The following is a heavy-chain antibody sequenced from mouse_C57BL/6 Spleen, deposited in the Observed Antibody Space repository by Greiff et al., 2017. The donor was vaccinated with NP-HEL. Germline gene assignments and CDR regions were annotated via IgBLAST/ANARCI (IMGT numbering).Heavy chain of an antibody. CDR3: AIYSNYKGYYAMDY. J-gene: IGHJ4*01. CDR2: IHPNSGST. CDR1: GYTFTSYW. D-gene: IGHD2-5*01. V-gene: IGHV1-64*01. Sequence: QVQLQQPGAELVKPGASVKLSCKASGYTFTSYWMNWVKQRPGQGLEWIGMIHPNSGSTNYNEKFKSKATLTVDKSSSTAYMQLSSLTSEDSAVYYCAIYSNYKGYYAMDYWGQGTSVTVSS.